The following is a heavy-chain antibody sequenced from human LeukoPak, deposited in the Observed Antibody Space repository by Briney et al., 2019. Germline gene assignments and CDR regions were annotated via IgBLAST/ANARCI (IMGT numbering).Heavy chain of an antibody. CDR1: GGSISSYY. CDR3: ARGYDFWSGYYLGY. V-gene: IGHV4-59*01. J-gene: IGHJ4*02. Sequence: PSETLSLTCTVSGGSISSYYWSWIRQPPGKGLEWIGYIYYSGSTNYNPSLKSRVTISVDTSKNQFSLKPSSVTAADTAVYYCARGYDFWSGYYLGYWGQGTLVTVSS. CDR2: IYYSGST. D-gene: IGHD3-3*01.